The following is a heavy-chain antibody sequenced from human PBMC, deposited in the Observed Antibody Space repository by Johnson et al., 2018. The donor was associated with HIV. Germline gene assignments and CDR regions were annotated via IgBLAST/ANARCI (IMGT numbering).Heavy chain of an antibody. J-gene: IGHJ3*02. Sequence: VQLVESGGGVVRPGGSLRLSCAASGFTFDDYGMSWVRQTPGKGLEWVGRIKSKTDGGTPDYAAPVKGRFTLSRDDSKNTLYLQMNSLKIEDTAVYYCTTGQLGGASDIWGQGTMVTVSS. CDR3: TTGQLGGASDI. CDR2: IKSKTDGGTP. D-gene: IGHD6-13*01. CDR1: GFTFDDYG. V-gene: IGHV3-15*01.